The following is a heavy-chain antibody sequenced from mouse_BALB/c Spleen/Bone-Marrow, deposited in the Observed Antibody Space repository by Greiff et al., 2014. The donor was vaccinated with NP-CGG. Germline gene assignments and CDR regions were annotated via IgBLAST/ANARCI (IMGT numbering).Heavy chain of an antibody. CDR3: ARQGVDYFDY. V-gene: IGHV1-14*01. CDR2: INPYNDGT. CDR1: GYTFTSYV. J-gene: IGHJ2*01. Sequence: LVESGPELVKPGASVKMSCKASGYTFTSYVMYWVKQKPGQGLEWIGYINPYNDGTKYNEKFKGKATLTSDKSSSTAYMELSSLTSEDSAVYYCARQGVDYFDYWGQGTTLTVSS.